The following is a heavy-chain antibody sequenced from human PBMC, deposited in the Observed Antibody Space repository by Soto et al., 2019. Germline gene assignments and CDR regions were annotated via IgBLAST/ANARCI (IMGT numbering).Heavy chain of an antibody. J-gene: IGHJ6*03. Sequence: EVQLVESGGGLVQPGGSLRLSCAASGFTFSSYWMSWVRQAPGKGLEWVANIKQDGSEKYYVDSVKGRFTISRDNAKNSLYLQMNSLRAEDTAVYYCAREGLRLLMYYYYYMDVWGKGTTVTVSS. V-gene: IGHV3-7*01. CDR3: AREGLRLLMYYYYYMDV. CDR2: IKQDGSEK. CDR1: GFTFSSYW. D-gene: IGHD5-12*01.